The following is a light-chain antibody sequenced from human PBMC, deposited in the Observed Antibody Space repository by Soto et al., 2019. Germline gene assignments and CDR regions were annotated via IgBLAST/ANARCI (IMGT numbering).Light chain of an antibody. Sequence: EIVLTQSPAPLSLSPGERATLSCRASQSISSSLAWYQKPGQAPRLLIYDASTRATGFPARFSGSGSGTDFTLTIGSLEPEDFAVYYCQQRSEWPRTFGRGTKVDIK. CDR3: QQRSEWPRT. CDR1: QSISSS. CDR2: DAS. J-gene: IGKJ1*01. V-gene: IGKV3-11*01.